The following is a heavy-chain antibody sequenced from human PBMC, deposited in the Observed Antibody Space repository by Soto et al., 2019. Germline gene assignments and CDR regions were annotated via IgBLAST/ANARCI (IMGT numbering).Heavy chain of an antibody. CDR1: GASISSYY. Sequence: QVQLQESGPGLVKPSETLSLTCSVSGASISSYYWSWIRQPPGKGLQWIGYIYYSGSTNYNPSLKSRVTISVDTAKNQCSLKLSSVTAADTAVYYCARDRYGDYVFGSWGQGNLVTVSS. D-gene: IGHD4-17*01. CDR2: IYYSGST. V-gene: IGHV4-59*01. CDR3: ARDRYGDYVFGS. J-gene: IGHJ4*02.